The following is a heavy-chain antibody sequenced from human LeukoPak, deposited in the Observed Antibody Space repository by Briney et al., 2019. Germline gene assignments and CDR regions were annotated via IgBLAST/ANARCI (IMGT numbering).Heavy chain of an antibody. CDR1: GFTFSSYS. Sequence: GGSLRLSCAASGFTFSSYSMNWVRQAPGKGLEWVSSISSSSSYIYYADSVKGRFTISRDNAKNSLYLQMNSLRAEDTAVYYCARATYAKEFGEFDYWGQGTLVTVSS. J-gene: IGHJ4*02. CDR3: ARATYAKEFGEFDY. D-gene: IGHD3-10*01. V-gene: IGHV3-21*01. CDR2: ISSSSSYI.